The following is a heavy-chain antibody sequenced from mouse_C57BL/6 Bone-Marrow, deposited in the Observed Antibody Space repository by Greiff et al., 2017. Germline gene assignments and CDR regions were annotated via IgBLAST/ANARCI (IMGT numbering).Heavy chain of an antibody. Sequence: VQLQQSGAELARPGASVKLSCKASGYTFTSYGISWVKQRPGQGLEWIGEIYPRSGNTYYNEKFKGKATLTVDKSSSTAYMELRSLTSEDSAVXFCARQRLRRRGYAMDYWGQGTSVTVSS. V-gene: IGHV1-81*01. D-gene: IGHD1-1*01. CDR2: IYPRSGNT. CDR1: GYTFTSYG. J-gene: IGHJ4*01. CDR3: ARQRLRRRGYAMDY.